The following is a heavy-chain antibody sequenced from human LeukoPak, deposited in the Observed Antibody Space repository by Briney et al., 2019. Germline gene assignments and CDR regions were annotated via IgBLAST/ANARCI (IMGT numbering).Heavy chain of an antibody. CDR2: IANDGKTT. D-gene: IGHD4-17*01. J-gene: IGHJ4*02. V-gene: IGHV3-30*18. CDR3: AKVKQTGTVSPIDY. Sequence: GGSLRLSCAASGFTFSIYGTHWVRQAPGKGLEWVAVIANDGKTTYYADSVKGRFTISRDNSKNTLYLQMNSLRAEDTAVYYCAKVKQTGTVSPIDYWGQGTLVTVSS. CDR1: GFTFSIYG.